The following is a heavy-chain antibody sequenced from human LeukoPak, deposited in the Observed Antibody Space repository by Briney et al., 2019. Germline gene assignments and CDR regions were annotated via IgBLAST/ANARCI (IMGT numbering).Heavy chain of an antibody. J-gene: IGHJ4*02. V-gene: IGHV1-69*01. CDR3: ARAQTYYDYVWGSYRYTYFDY. Sequence: SVTVSFKASGGTFNSYAISWVRQAPGQGLEWMGGIIPIFGTANYAQKFQGRVTITADESTSTAYMELSSLRSEDTAVYYCARAQTYYDYVWGSYRYTYFDYWGQGTLVTVSS. CDR1: GGTFNSYA. D-gene: IGHD3-16*02. CDR2: IIPIFGTA.